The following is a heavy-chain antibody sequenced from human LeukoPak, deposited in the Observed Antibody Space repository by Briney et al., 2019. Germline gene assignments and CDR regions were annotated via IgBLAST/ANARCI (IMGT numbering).Heavy chain of an antibody. D-gene: IGHD3-3*01. CDR1: GGSISHSSYY. CDR3: VRGWGPITIFGVVTARNGMDV. CDR2: INHSGST. J-gene: IGHJ6*02. V-gene: IGHV4-39*07. Sequence: SETLSLTCTVSGGSISHSSYYWSWIRQPPGKGLEWIGEINHSGSTNYNPSLKSRVTISVDTSKNQFSLKLSSVTAADTAVYYCVRGWGPITIFGVVTARNGMDVWGQGTTVTVSS.